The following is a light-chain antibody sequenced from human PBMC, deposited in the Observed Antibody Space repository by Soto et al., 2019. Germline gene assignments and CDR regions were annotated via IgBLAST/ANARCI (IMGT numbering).Light chain of an antibody. V-gene: IGLV2-14*01. Sequence: HSVLTQPASVSGSPGQSITISCTGTSSDVGGYNYVSWYQQHPGKAPKLMIYDVSNRPSGVSNRFSGSKSGNTASLTISGLQVELEDDCYCSSYTSSSTLLYVFGTGTKVTVL. CDR2: DVS. CDR3: SSYTSSSTLLYV. CDR1: SSDVGGYNY. J-gene: IGLJ1*01.